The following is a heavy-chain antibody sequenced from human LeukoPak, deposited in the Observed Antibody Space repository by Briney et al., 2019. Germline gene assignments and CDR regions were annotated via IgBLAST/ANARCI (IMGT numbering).Heavy chain of an antibody. J-gene: IGHJ6*03. D-gene: IGHD3-16*01. V-gene: IGHV4-61*10. CDR3: ARVKDPGGYYYYYYMDI. CDR1: GGSISSGSYY. CDR2: VYYTGST. Sequence: PSETLSLTCTVSGGSISSGSYYWSWIRQPAGKGLEWIGYVYYTGSTSYNPSLKSRVTISVDTSKNQFSLKVSSVTAAGTAVYYCARVKDPGGYYYYYYMDIWGKGNTVTVSS.